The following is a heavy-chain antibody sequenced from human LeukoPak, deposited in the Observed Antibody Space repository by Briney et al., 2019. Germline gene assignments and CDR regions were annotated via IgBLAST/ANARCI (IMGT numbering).Heavy chain of an antibody. Sequence: PSETLSLTCIVSGGSISSYYWSWIRQPPGKGLEWIGYIYYSGSTNYNPSLKSRVTISVDTSKNQFSLKLSSVTAADTAVYYCASMLVAGNFDYWGQGTLVTVSS. J-gene: IGHJ4*02. CDR3: ASMLVAGNFDY. CDR1: GGSISSYY. V-gene: IGHV4-59*01. CDR2: IYYSGST. D-gene: IGHD6-19*01.